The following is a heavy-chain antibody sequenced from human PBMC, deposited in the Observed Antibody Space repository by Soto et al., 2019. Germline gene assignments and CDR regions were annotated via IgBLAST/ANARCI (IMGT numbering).Heavy chain of an antibody. CDR3: ARGLITGSHYSGGWYYFDS. D-gene: IGHD6-19*01. CDR2: IYHSGST. Sequence: LSLTCAVSGGSISSGGYSWSWIRQPPGKGLEWIGYIYHSGSTYYNPSLKSRVTISVHTSNSQFSLELSSVTAADTAVYYCARGLITGSHYSGGWYYFDSWGQGTQVTVSS. V-gene: IGHV4-30-2*01. CDR1: GGSISSGGYS. J-gene: IGHJ4*02.